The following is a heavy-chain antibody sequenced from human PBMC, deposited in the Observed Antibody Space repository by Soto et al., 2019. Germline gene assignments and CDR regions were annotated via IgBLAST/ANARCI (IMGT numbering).Heavy chain of an antibody. CDR3: ARSSREIRQYYYGSGSYCKICNWFDP. Sequence: QVQLVQSGAEVKKPGSSVKVSCKASGGTFSSYAISWVRQAPGQGLEWMGGIIPIFGTANYAQKFQGRVTITADESTSTAYMELSSLRSEDTAVYYCARSSREIRQYYYGSGSYCKICNWFDPWGQGTLVTVSS. V-gene: IGHV1-69*01. CDR2: IIPIFGTA. D-gene: IGHD3-10*01. CDR1: GGTFSSYA. J-gene: IGHJ5*02.